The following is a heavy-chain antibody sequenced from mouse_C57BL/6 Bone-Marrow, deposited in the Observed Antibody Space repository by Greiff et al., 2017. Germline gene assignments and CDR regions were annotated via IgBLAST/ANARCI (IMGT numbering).Heavy chain of an antibody. Sequence: QVQLKESGAELARPGASVKLSCKASGYTFTSYGISWVKQRTGQGLEWIGEIYPRSGNTYYNEKFKGKATLTADKSSSTAYMELRSLTSEDSAVYFCARSGTTVVPWGQGTTLTVSS. J-gene: IGHJ2*01. D-gene: IGHD1-1*01. CDR3: ARSGTTVVP. CDR2: IYPRSGNT. CDR1: GYTFTSYG. V-gene: IGHV1-81*01.